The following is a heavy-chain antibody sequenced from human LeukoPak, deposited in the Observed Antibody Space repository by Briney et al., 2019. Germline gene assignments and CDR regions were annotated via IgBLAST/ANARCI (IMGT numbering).Heavy chain of an antibody. Sequence: PGGSLRLSCAASGCTFSSYWMSWVRQAPGKGLEWVANIKQDGSEKYYVDSVKGRFTISRDNAKNSLYLQMNSLRAEDTAVYYCARDQRYCSSSSCPWEPFDYWGQGTLVTVSS. D-gene: IGHD2-2*01. J-gene: IGHJ4*02. CDR1: GCTFSSYW. CDR2: IKQDGSEK. CDR3: ARDQRYCSSSSCPWEPFDY. V-gene: IGHV3-7*05.